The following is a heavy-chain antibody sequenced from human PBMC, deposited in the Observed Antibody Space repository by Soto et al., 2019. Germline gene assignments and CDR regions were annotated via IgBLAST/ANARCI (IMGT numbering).Heavy chain of an antibody. V-gene: IGHV3-64*01. CDR3: ARVGGSGAFDI. CDR1: GFTFSSYS. J-gene: IGHJ3*02. D-gene: IGHD3-10*01. Sequence: EVQLVESGGGLVQPGGSLRLSCAASGFTFSSYSMHWVRLAPGKGLEYVSAIDYKGGTTYYANSVKGRFTISTDNSKNTLYLQMGSLRDEDMAVYYCARVGGSGAFDIWGQGILVTVSS. CDR2: IDYKGGTT.